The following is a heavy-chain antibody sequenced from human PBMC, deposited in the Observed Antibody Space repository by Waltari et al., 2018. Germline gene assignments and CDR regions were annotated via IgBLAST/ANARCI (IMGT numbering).Heavy chain of an antibody. CDR1: GYTLTELS. CDR2: VDPEDGET. V-gene: IGHV1-24*01. CDR3: ATDHRRGVVIAASFDY. D-gene: IGHD2-21*01. J-gene: IGHJ4*02. Sequence: QVQLVQSGAEVKKPGASVKVSCKVSGYTLTELSMHWVRQAPGKGLEWMGGVDPEDGETIYAQKFQGRVTMTEDTSTDTAYMELSSLRSEDTAVYYCATDHRRGVVIAASFDYWGQGTLVTVSS.